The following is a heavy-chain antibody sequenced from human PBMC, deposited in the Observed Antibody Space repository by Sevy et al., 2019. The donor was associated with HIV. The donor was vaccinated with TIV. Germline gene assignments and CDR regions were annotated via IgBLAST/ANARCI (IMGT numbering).Heavy chain of an antibody. D-gene: IGHD2-15*01. Sequence: GGSLRLSCVASGFSFIHENMNWVRQAPGKGLEWLSYISTSGSNIYQADSVKGRFTEPTDNAKNSLFLQMNSLRVEDTAIYYCVRDWDDKFSYGDSDPAVDCWGQGTLVTVSS. CDR2: ISTSGSNI. J-gene: IGHJ4*02. CDR1: GFSFIHEN. CDR3: VRDWDDKFSYGDSDPAVDC. V-gene: IGHV3-48*04.